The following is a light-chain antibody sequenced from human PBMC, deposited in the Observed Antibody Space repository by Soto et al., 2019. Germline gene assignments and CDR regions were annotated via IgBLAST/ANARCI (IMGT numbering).Light chain of an antibody. CDR3: LLFYGDGVV. J-gene: IGLJ2*01. V-gene: IGLV7-43*01. CDR2: STT. CDR1: TGAVTSGYY. Sequence: QAVVTQEPSLTLSPGGTVTLTCASSTGAVTSGYYPNWFQQKPGQPPRALIYSTTYKHSWTPARFSVSLLGGKAALTLSGVQPEDEADYYCLLFYGDGVVFGGGTQLTV.